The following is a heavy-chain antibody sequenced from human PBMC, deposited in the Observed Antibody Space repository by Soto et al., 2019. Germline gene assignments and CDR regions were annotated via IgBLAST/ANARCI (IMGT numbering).Heavy chain of an antibody. V-gene: IGHV4-30-2*01. D-gene: IGHD3-22*01. CDR2: IYHSGST. J-gene: IGHJ6*02. CDR3: ARGSYYYPTGMDV. Sequence: QLQLQESGSGLVKPSQTLSLTCAVSGGSISSGGYSWSWIRQPPGKGLEWIGYIYHSGSTYYNPSLKSRVTISVDRSKNQSSLKPSSVPAADTAVYYCARGSYYYPTGMDVWGQGTTVTVSS. CDR1: GGSISSGGYS.